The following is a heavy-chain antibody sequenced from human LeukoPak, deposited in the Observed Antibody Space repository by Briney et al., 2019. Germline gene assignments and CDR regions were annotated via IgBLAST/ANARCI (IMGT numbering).Heavy chain of an antibody. J-gene: IGHJ5*02. CDR1: GGTFSSYA. Sequence: GASVKVSCKASGGTFSSYAISWVRQAPGQGLEWMGGIIPIFGTANYAQKFQGRVTITADESTSTAYMELSSLRSEDTAVYYCATSAGYCSSTSCYSATWFDPWGQGTLVTVSS. D-gene: IGHD2-2*01. V-gene: IGHV1-69*13. CDR3: ATSAGYCSSTSCYSATWFDP. CDR2: IIPIFGTA.